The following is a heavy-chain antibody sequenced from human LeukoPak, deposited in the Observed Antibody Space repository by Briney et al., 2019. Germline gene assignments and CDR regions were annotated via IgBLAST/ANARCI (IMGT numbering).Heavy chain of an antibody. D-gene: IGHD2-8*01. CDR2: INPSGGST. J-gene: IGHJ6*02. CDR1: GYTFTSYY. V-gene: IGHV1-46*01. CDR3: ARDVELYTIPVSELGMDV. Sequence: ASVKVSCKASGYTFTSYYMHWVRQAPGQGLEWMGIINPSGGSTTYAQKFQGRVTMTRDTSTSTVYMELSSLRSEDTAVYYCARDVELYTIPVSELGMDVWGQGTTVTVSS.